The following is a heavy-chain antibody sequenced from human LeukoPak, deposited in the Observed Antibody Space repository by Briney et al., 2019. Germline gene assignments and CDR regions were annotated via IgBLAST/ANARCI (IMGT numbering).Heavy chain of an antibody. CDR2: ISSSSSYI. J-gene: IGHJ4*02. V-gene: IGHV3-21*01. CDR1: GFTFSSYS. D-gene: IGHD2-15*01. CDR3: ARDGYCSGGSCYKGRFDY. Sequence: SGGSLRLSCAASGFTFSSYSMNWVRQAPGKGLEWVSSISSSSSYIYYADSVKGRFTISRDNAKNSLYLQMNSLRAEDTAVYYCARDGYCSGGSCYKGRFDYWGQGTLVTVSS.